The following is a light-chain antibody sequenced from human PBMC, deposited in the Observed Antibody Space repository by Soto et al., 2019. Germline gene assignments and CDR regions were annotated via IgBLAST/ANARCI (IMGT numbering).Light chain of an antibody. J-gene: IGKJ5*01. V-gene: IGKV3-11*01. CDR2: DAS. CDR1: QSVSSY. CDR3: QQRSDWPIT. Sequence: EIVLTQYPATLSLSPGERATLSCRASQSVSSYLVWYQQKPGQAPRLLIYDASNRATGIPARFSGSGSGTDFTLTMSSLDPEDMAVYYCQQRSDWPITFGQGTRLEIK.